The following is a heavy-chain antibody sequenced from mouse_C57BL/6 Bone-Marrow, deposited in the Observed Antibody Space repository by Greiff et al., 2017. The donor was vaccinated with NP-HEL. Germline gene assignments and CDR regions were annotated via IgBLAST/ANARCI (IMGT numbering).Heavy chain of an antibody. CDR3: ARKGIYYWYFDV. V-gene: IGHV5-2*01. J-gene: IGHJ1*03. Sequence: DVHLVESGGGLVQPGESLKLSCESNEYEFPSHDMSWVRKTPEKRLEFVAAINSDGGSTYYPDTMERRFIISRDNTKKTLYLQMSSLRSEDTALYYCARKGIYYWYFDVWGTGTTVTVSS. CDR1: EYEFPSHD. CDR2: INSDGGST.